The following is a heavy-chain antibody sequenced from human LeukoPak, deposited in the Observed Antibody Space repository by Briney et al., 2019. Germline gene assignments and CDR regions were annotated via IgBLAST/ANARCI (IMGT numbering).Heavy chain of an antibody. CDR3: ARMLRTVWELPYY. Sequence: PSETLSLTCTVSGGSISSYYWSWIRQPPGKGLEWIGYIYYSGSTNYNPSLKSRVTISVDTSKNQFSLKLSSVTAADTAVYYCARMLRTVWELPYYWGQGTLVTVSS. J-gene: IGHJ4*02. D-gene: IGHD1-26*01. CDR1: GGSISSYY. CDR2: IYYSGST. V-gene: IGHV4-59*08.